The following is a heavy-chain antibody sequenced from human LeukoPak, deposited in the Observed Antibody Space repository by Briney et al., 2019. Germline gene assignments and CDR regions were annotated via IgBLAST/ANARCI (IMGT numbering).Heavy chain of an antibody. J-gene: IGHJ4*02. CDR2: ITSDGTTT. V-gene: IGHV3-74*01. CDR1: GFTFSHYW. CDR3: ARGGPTGEFDY. D-gene: IGHD1-26*01. Sequence: GGSLRLSCVASGFTFSHYWMHWVRQAPGEGLVWVSRITSDGTTTADADSVKGRFTISRDNAKNTVYLQMNSLRADDTGVYYCARGGPTGEFDYWGQGTLVTVSS.